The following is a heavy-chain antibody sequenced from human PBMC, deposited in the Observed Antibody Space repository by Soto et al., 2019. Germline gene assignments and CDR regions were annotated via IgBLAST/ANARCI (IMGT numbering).Heavy chain of an antibody. CDR3: ARAGIVATTQLGWFDP. CDR1: GFKFSNYG. Sequence: QVQLVESGGGVVQPGRSLRLSCSASGFKFSNYGFHWVRQAPGKGLEWVAAIWPDGNIEHYLDAVEGRFTISRDNSNNTLSLQMNSLSPDDTAIYYCARAGIVATTQLGWFDPWGQGTLVIVSS. J-gene: IGHJ5*02. CDR2: IWPDGNIE. V-gene: IGHV3-33*01. D-gene: IGHD1-26*01.